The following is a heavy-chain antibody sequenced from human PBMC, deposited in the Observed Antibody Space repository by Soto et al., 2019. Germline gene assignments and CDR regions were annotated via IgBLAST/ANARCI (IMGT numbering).Heavy chain of an antibody. CDR2: ISGSGGST. D-gene: IGHD6-13*01. CDR1: GFTFSSYA. J-gene: IGHJ6*02. CDR3: AKSGSSWYYYYYGMDV. Sequence: PGGSLRLCCAASGFTFSSYAMSWVRQAPGKGLEWVSAISGSGGSTYYADSVKGRFTISRDNSKNTLYLQMNGLRAEDTAVYYCAKSGSSWYYYYYGMDVRGQGTTVTGSS. V-gene: IGHV3-23*01.